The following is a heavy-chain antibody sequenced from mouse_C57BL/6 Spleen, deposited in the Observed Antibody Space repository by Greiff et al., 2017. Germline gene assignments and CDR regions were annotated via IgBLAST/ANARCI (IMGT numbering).Heavy chain of an antibody. CDR2: IDPNSGGT. D-gene: IGHD1-1*01. CDR1: GYTFTSYW. CDR3: ARRGFYYYGRDAMDY. V-gene: IGHV1-72*01. Sequence: QVQLKQPGAELVKPGASVKLSCKASGYTFTSYWMHWVKQRPGRGLEWIGRIDPNSGGTKYNEKFKSKATLTVDKPSSTAYMQLSSLTSEDSAVYYGARRGFYYYGRDAMDYWGQGTSVTVSS. J-gene: IGHJ4*01.